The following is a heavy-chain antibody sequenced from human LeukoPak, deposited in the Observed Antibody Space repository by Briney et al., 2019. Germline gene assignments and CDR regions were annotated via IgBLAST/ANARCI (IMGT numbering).Heavy chain of an antibody. CDR2: IYYSGST. CDR1: GGSISSGGYY. D-gene: IGHD3-9*01. J-gene: IGHJ5*02. V-gene: IGHV4-31*03. Sequence: PSQTLSLTCTVSGGSISSGGYYWSWIRQHPGKGLEWIGYIYYSGSTYYNPSLKSRVTISVDTSKNQFSLKLSSVTAADTAVYYCARVNYDILTGYPYNWFDPWGQGTLVTVSS. CDR3: ARVNYDILTGYPYNWFDP.